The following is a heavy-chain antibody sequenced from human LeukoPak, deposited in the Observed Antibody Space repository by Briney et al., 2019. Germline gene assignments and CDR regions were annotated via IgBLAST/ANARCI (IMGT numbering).Heavy chain of an antibody. CDR2: INPNSGGT. CDR3: ASYYGSGSYYYYMDV. D-gene: IGHD3-10*01. V-gene: IGHV1-2*02. Sequence: AASVKVSCKASGYTFTSYGISWVRQAPGQGLEWMGWINPNSGGTNYAQKFQGRVTMTRDTSISTAYMELSRLRSDDTAVYYCASYYGSGSYYYYMDVWGKGTTVTISS. CDR1: GYTFTSYG. J-gene: IGHJ6*03.